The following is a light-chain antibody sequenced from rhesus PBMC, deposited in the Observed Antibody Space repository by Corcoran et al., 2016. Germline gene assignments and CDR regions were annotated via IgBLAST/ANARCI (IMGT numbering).Light chain of an antibody. Sequence: DIQMTQSPSSLSASVGDRVTITCRASENVNNYLNWYQQKAGKSPKFLLSLEATLHSGVPSRFRASGSWRDYTFTINSLQPEDVATYYCQHGYGTPFTFGPGTKVDLK. CDR3: QHGYGTPFT. V-gene: IGKV1-74*01. CDR1: ENVNNY. J-gene: IGKJ3*01. CDR2: LEA.